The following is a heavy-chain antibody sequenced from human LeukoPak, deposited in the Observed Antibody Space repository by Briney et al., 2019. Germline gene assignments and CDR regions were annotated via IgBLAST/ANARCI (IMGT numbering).Heavy chain of an antibody. CDR3: ARGRGMGSFYYYYYGMDV. D-gene: IGHD6-6*01. CDR2: INHSGST. CDR1: GVSFSGYY. Sequence: KPSETLSLTCAVYGVSFSGYYWSWIRQPPGKGLEWIGEINHSGSTNYNPSLKSRVTISVDTSKNQFSLKLSSVTAADTAVYYCARGRGMGSFYYYYYGMDVWGQGTTVTVSS. V-gene: IGHV4-34*01. J-gene: IGHJ6*02.